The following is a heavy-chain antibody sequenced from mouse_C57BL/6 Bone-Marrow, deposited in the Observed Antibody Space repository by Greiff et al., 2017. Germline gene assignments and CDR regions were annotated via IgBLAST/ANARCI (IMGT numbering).Heavy chain of an antibody. CDR1: GYTFTSYW. Sequence: QVQLKQPGAELVRPGSSVKLSCKASGYTFTSYWMHWVKQRPIQGLEWIGNIDPADSETHYNQKFKDKATLTVDKSSSTAYMQLSSLTSEDSAVYYCARELIRYFDVWGTGTTVTVSS. D-gene: IGHD1-1*01. CDR3: ARELIRYFDV. CDR2: IDPADSET. V-gene: IGHV1-52*01. J-gene: IGHJ1*03.